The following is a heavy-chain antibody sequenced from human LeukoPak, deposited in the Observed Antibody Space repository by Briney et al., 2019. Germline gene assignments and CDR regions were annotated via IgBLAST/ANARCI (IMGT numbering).Heavy chain of an antibody. CDR3: ARDLPGLNYYYYMDV. CDR2: IYTSGST. Sequence: SETLSLTCSVSGGSISSYYWSWIRQPAGKGLEWIGRIYTSGSTNYNPSLKSRVTMSVDTSKNQFSLKLSSVTAADTAVYYCARDLPGLNYYYYMDVWGKGTTVTISS. CDR1: GGSISSYY. J-gene: IGHJ6*03. V-gene: IGHV4-4*07. D-gene: IGHD7-27*01.